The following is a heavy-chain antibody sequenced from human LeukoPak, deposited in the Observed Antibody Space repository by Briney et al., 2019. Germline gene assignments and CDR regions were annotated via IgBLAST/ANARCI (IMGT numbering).Heavy chain of an antibody. D-gene: IGHD3-10*01. V-gene: IGHV3-64D*06. J-gene: IGHJ4*02. CDR1: GFTFSSYA. CDR2: IGSNGGST. CDR3: AASGGSYGSGSYHY. Sequence: GGSLRLSCSASGFTFSSYAMHWVRQAPGKGLEYVSAIGSNGGSTYYADSMKGRFTISRDNSKNTLYLQMSSLRAEDTAVYYCAASGGSYGSGSYHYWGQGTLVTVSS.